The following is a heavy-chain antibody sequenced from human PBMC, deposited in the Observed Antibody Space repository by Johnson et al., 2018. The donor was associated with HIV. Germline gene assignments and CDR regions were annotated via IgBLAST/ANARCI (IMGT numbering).Heavy chain of an antibody. CDR1: GFAFSSYA. Sequence: QVQLVESGGGVIRPGGSLRLSCAASGFAFSSYALHWVRQAPGKGLEWVAVISYDGRDAYYADSVKGRFTSSRDNSKNTLFLQLGSLRAEDMAVYYCARVGDGNNKNAFDIW. J-gene: IGHJ3*02. V-gene: IGHV3-30*14. D-gene: IGHD5-24*01. CDR2: ISYDGRDA. CDR3: ARVGDGNNKNAFDI.